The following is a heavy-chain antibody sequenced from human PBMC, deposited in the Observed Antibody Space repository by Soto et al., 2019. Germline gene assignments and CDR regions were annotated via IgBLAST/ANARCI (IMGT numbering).Heavy chain of an antibody. CDR2: IIPIFGTA. Sequence: QVQLVQSGAEVKKPGSSVKVSCKASGGTFSSYAISWVRHAPGQGLEWMGGIIPIFGTANYAQKFQGRVTITADESTSTAYMDLSSLRSEDTAVYYCARVVVKMATLDAGLLDYWGQGTLVTVSS. CDR3: ARVVVKMATLDAGLLDY. CDR1: GGTFSSYA. V-gene: IGHV1-69*01. J-gene: IGHJ4*02.